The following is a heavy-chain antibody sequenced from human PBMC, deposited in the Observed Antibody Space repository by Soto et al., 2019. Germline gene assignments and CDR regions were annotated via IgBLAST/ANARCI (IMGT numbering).Heavy chain of an antibody. CDR2: IWYDGSNK. CDR3: ARDSGWYN. J-gene: IGHJ4*02. D-gene: IGHD6-19*01. CDR1: GFTFSSYG. V-gene: IGHV3-33*01. Sequence: QVQLVESGGGVVQPGRSLRLSCAASGFTFSSYGMHWVRQAPGTGLEWVAVIWYDGSNKYYADSVKGRFNISRDNSKNTLYLQMNSLTDEDTAVYYCARDSGWYNWGQGTLVTVSS.